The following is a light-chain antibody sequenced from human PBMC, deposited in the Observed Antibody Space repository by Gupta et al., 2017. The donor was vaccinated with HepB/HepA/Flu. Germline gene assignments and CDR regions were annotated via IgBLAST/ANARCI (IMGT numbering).Light chain of an antibody. Sequence: SGSPGQSVTISCTGPSSDVGGYNYHSWYQQHPGKAPKLMIYEVSKRPSGPADRFSGYQSNNPAPRTVSGLQAEEEADYYCSSDGGSNHWGVFGGGTKLTVL. CDR3: SSDGGSNHWGV. J-gene: IGLJ2*01. CDR1: SSDVGGYNY. V-gene: IGLV2-8*01. CDR2: EVS.